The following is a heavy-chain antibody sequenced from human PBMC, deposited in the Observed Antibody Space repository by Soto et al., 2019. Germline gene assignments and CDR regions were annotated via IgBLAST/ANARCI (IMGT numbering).Heavy chain of an antibody. Sequence: ASVKVSCKASGFSVTGYYIHWLRQAPGRGLEWMGWINAHSGGTEYAQKFQGRVTLTRDTSIATAYLTLTSLTSDDTALYYCAKDLTRQPAYWLDPWGKGTQVTVSS. J-gene: IGHJ5*02. CDR1: GFSVTGYY. CDR3: AKDLTRQPAYWLDP. D-gene: IGHD3-16*01. CDR2: INAHSGGT. V-gene: IGHV1-2*02.